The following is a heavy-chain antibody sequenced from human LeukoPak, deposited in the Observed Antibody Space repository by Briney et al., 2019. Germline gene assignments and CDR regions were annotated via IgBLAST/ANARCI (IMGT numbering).Heavy chain of an antibody. J-gene: IGHJ4*02. V-gene: IGHV3-23*01. CDR1: GFMFRSYG. CDR2: ISGSGAKT. Sequence: GGSLRLSCAASGFMFRSYGMSRVRQAPGKGLEWVSAISGSGAKTFYADSVKGRFTISRDNSKNTLYLQLNSLRAEDTAIYYCAKDRSWGLGYWGQGTLVTVSS. D-gene: IGHD3-10*01. CDR3: AKDRSWGLGY.